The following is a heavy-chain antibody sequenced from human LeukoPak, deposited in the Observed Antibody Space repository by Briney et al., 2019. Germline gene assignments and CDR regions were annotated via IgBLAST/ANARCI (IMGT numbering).Heavy chain of an antibody. V-gene: IGHV4-59*12. J-gene: IGHJ3*02. CDR3: AREGPRGVGNWAHGDFYM. Sequence: SESLSLTCTVSGGSISSYYWSWIRQPPGKGLEWIGYIYYTGSTYYNPSLKSRVTISVDTSKNQLSLKLSSVTAADTAVYYCAREGPRGVGNWAHGDFYMWGQGTMVTLSS. CDR2: IYYTGST. CDR1: GGSISSYY. D-gene: IGHD1-1*01.